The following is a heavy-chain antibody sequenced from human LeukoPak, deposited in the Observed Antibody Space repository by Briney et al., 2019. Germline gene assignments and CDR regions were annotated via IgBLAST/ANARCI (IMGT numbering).Heavy chain of an antibody. CDR1: GYTFTSFA. Sequence: ASVKVSCKASGYTFTSFAIHWVRQAPGQRLEWMGWINGGDGDTKYLQNFQGRVTITRDTSASTSYMELSSLTSEDTAIYYCALTDYGDYWGQGTLVTVS. CDR2: INGGDGDT. J-gene: IGHJ4*02. V-gene: IGHV1-3*01. CDR3: ALTDYGDY.